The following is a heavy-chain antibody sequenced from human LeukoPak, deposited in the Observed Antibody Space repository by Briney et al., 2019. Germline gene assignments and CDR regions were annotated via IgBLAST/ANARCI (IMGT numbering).Heavy chain of an antibody. CDR1: RFTFSSYS. CDR2: ISSSGSYI. Sequence: GGSLRLSCAASRFTFSSYSMNWVRQAPGKGLEWVSSISSSGSYIYYADSVKGRFTISRDNAKRSVYLQMNSLGVEDTAVYYCARDIHSVAFDIWGQGTMVTVSS. J-gene: IGHJ3*02. V-gene: IGHV3-21*01. CDR3: ARDIHSVAFDI.